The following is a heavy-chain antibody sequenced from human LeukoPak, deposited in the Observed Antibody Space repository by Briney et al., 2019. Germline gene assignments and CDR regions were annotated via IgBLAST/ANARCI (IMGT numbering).Heavy chain of an antibody. CDR3: ARSAAGNVDY. D-gene: IGHD6-13*01. CDR1: GYSFSTNW. V-gene: IGHV5-51*01. J-gene: IGHJ4*02. CDR2: IYPHDSDT. Sequence: GESLKISCKGSGYSFSTNWIAWVRQMPGKGLEWMGIIYPHDSDTRYSPSFQGQVTISADKSISTAYLQWSSLKASDTAMYYCARSAAGNVDYWGQGTLVTVSS.